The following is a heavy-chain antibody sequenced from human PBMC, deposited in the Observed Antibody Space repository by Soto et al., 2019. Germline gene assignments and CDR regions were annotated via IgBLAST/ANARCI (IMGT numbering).Heavy chain of an antibody. V-gene: IGHV3-23*01. J-gene: IGHJ4*02. Sequence: TGGSLRLSCAASGVTFIDYYMSWIRQAPGKGLEWVSSISASGDTTFYVDSVKGRFTVSRDNSKNTLYLQMNSLRAEDTAVYFCAKVGWVKSMASFDYWGLGTLVTVSS. CDR1: GVTFIDYY. CDR2: ISASGDTT. D-gene: IGHD5-12*01. CDR3: AKVGWVKSMASFDY.